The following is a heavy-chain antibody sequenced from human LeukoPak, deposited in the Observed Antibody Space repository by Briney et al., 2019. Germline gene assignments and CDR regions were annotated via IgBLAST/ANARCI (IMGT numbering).Heavy chain of an antibody. CDR1: GGSFSGYY. Sequence: PSETLSLTCAVYGGSFSGYYWSWIRQPPGKGLEWIGETNHSGSTNYNPSLKSRVTISVDTSKNQFSLKLSSVTAADAAVYYCAREAYYDSSGYYYLDYWGQGTLVTVSS. J-gene: IGHJ4*02. CDR3: AREAYYDSSGYYYLDY. D-gene: IGHD3-22*01. V-gene: IGHV4-34*01. CDR2: TNHSGST.